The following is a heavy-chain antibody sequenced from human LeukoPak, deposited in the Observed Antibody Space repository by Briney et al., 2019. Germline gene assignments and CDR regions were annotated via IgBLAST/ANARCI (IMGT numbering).Heavy chain of an antibody. V-gene: IGHV1-18*01. J-gene: IGHJ5*02. CDR1: RFTLTTYG. CDR2: ISADNGNT. D-gene: IGHD2-8*01. CDR3: TRFLGNGWFDP. Sequence: ASVKVSCKASRFTLTTYGLSWVRHAPGQGLEWMAWISADNGNTHYAQSFQGRLTVTTDTSTSTGYMELRDLRSDDTAISYCTRFLGNGWFDPWGQGTVVTVSS.